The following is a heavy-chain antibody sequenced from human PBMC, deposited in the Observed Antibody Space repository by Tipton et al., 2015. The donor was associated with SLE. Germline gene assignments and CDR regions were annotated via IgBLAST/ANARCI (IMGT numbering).Heavy chain of an antibody. CDR1: GFSLSNNY. Sequence: TLSLTCSVSGFSLSNNYWSWIRQPPGKGLEWIGYIYDSGSTDYNPSLRSRVTISVDTSKNHFSLELSSVTAADTAVYYCARDRDGDSGNAFDIWGQGTMVTVSS. J-gene: IGHJ3*02. CDR2: IYDSGST. D-gene: IGHD4-17*01. CDR3: ARDRDGDSGNAFDI. V-gene: IGHV4-59*01.